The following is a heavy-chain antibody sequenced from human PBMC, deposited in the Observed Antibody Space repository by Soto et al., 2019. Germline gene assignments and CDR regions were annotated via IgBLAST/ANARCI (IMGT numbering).Heavy chain of an antibody. J-gene: IGHJ3*02. Sequence: ASVKVSCKASGYTFTGYYMHWVRQAPGQGLEWMGWINPNSGGTNYAQKFQGWVTMTRDTSISTAYMELIRLRSDDTAVYYCARAGGKDSSGYAFDIWGQGTMVTVSS. CDR2: INPNSGGT. CDR3: ARAGGKDSSGYAFDI. D-gene: IGHD3-22*01. CDR1: GYTFTGYY. V-gene: IGHV1-2*04.